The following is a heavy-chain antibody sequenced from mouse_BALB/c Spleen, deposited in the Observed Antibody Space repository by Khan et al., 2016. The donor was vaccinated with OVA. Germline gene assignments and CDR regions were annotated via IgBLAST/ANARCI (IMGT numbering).Heavy chain of an antibody. CDR1: GFAFISYD. V-gene: IGHV5-9*02. CDR2: ISSGGSYS. CDR3: ARPSYYGNPWFTY. Sequence: EVKLEESGGGLVKPGGSLKLSCAASGFAFISYDMSWVRQTPERRLEWVATISSGGSYSYNPDSVKGRFTISRDIDRKTLYLQMSSLRSEDTAFYYCARPSYYGNPWFTYWGQGTLVTVSA. D-gene: IGHD2-10*01. J-gene: IGHJ3*01.